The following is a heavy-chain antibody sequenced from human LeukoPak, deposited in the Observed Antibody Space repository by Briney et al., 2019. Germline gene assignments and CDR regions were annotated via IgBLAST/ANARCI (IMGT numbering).Heavy chain of an antibody. CDR2: ISSSSSYI. V-gene: IGHV3-21*01. Sequence: GGPLRLSCAASGFTFSSYSMNWVRQAPGKGLEWVSSISSSSSYIYYADSVKGRFTISRDNAKNSLYLQMNSLRAEDTAVYYCARGVSYDFWSGYFYWGQGTLVTVSS. D-gene: IGHD3-3*01. CDR3: ARGVSYDFWSGYFY. J-gene: IGHJ4*02. CDR1: GFTFSSYS.